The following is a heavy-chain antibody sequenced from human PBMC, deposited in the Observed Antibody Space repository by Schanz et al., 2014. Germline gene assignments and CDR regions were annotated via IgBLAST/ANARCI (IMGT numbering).Heavy chain of an antibody. CDR3: AGTYCSSTSCYTGYYYMDV. J-gene: IGHJ6*03. D-gene: IGHD2-2*02. CDR1: GYTFTSYG. Sequence: QVQLIQSGAEVKKPGASVKVSCKASGYTFTSYGISWVRQAPGQGLEWMGWISPYNGNTNYAQKLQGRVTMTADTSTSTAYMDLRSLRSDDTAVYYCAGTYCSSTSCYTGYYYMDVWGKGTTVTVYS. V-gene: IGHV1-18*01. CDR2: ISPYNGNT.